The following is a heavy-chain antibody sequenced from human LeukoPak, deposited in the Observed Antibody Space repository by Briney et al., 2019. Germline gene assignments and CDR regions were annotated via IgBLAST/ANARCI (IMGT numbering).Heavy chain of an antibody. V-gene: IGHV3-33*01. CDR3: ARSIQLWTPYYYYGMDV. Sequence: PGRSLRLSCAASGFTFSSYGMHWVHQAPGKGLEWVAVIWYDGSNKYYADSVKGRFTISRDNSKNTLYLQMNSLRAEDTAVYYCARSIQLWTPYYYYGMDVWGQGTTVTVSS. J-gene: IGHJ6*02. CDR2: IWYDGSNK. CDR1: GFTFSSYG. D-gene: IGHD5-18*01.